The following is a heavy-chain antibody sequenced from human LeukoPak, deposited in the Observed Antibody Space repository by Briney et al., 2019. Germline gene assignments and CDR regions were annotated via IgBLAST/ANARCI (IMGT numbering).Heavy chain of an antibody. D-gene: IGHD1-1*01. Sequence: SETLSLTCTVSDASISGHYLTWIRQPPGKGLEWIGYISYIGSTNYNPSLKSRVTISVDTSKNLFSLRLRSVTAADTAVYYCARDQISTNALDMWGQGTMVTVSS. CDR3: ARDQISTNALDM. CDR1: DASISGHY. J-gene: IGHJ3*02. CDR2: ISYIGST. V-gene: IGHV4-59*11.